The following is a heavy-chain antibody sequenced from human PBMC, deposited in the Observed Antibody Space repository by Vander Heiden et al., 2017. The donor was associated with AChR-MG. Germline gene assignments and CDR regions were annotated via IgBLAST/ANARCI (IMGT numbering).Heavy chain of an antibody. J-gene: IGHJ4*02. CDR3: AKKGWGVDY. V-gene: IGHV3-23*01. CDR2: ISGSGGST. D-gene: IGHD3-16*01. Sequence: EVQLLESGGGLVPPGGSPRLPCSASGFTFSSYAMSWVRQAPGKGLEWVSAISGSGGSTYYADSVKGRFTISRDNSKNTLYLQMNSLRAEDTAVYYCAKKGWGVDYWGQGTLVTVSS. CDR1: GFTFSSYA.